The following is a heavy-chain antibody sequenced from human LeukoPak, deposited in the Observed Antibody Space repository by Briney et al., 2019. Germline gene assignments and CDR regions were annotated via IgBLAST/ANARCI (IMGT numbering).Heavy chain of an antibody. CDR2: ISGSGGST. Sequence: PGGSLRLSCAASGFTFSSYAMSWVRQAPGKGLEWVSAISGSGGSTYYADSGKGRFTIYRDNSKNTLYLQMNSLRAEDTAVYYCAKEGDDYYGLGAFDIWDQGTMVTVSS. CDR3: AKEGDDYYGLGAFDI. V-gene: IGHV3-23*01. D-gene: IGHD3-10*02. CDR1: GFTFSSYA. J-gene: IGHJ3*02.